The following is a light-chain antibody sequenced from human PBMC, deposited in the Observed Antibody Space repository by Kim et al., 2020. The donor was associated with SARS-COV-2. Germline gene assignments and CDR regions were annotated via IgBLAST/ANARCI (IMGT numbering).Light chain of an antibody. CDR1: QSVSSY. Sequence: SLSPGKRATLSCRASQSVSSYLAWYQQKPGQAPRLLIYDASNRATGIPARFSGSGYGTDFTLTISSLEPEDFAVYYCQQRSNWWTFGQGTKVDIK. CDR2: DAS. CDR3: QQRSNWWT. V-gene: IGKV3-11*01. J-gene: IGKJ1*01.